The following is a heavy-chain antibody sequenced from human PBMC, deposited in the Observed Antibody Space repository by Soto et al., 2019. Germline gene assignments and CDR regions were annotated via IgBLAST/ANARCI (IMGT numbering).Heavy chain of an antibody. V-gene: IGHV5-10-1*01. CDR3: ARTGYGNWLDP. Sequence: GESLKISCNASGYSFTDYWITWVRQMPGKGLEWMGRIDPRDSQSNYSPSCQGRVTISAERSSSTAYLQWKSLKASDTAMYYCARTGYGNWLDPWGQGTLVTVSS. CDR1: GYSFTDYW. D-gene: IGHD3-10*01. J-gene: IGHJ5*02. CDR2: IDPRDSQS.